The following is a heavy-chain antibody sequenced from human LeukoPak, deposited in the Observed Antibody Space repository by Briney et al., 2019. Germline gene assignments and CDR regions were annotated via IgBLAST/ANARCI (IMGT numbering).Heavy chain of an antibody. CDR1: GFTFDSYS. J-gene: IGHJ3*02. CDR2: ISWNSGTI. V-gene: IGHV3-9*01. Sequence: PGRSLRLSCAASGFTFDSYSMRWVRQAPGKGLEWVSRISWNSGTIGYADSVKGRFTISRDNAKNSLYLQMNSLRAEDTALYYCARDSISSSGAFDIWGQGTMVTVFS. D-gene: IGHD3-22*01. CDR3: ARDSISSSGAFDI.